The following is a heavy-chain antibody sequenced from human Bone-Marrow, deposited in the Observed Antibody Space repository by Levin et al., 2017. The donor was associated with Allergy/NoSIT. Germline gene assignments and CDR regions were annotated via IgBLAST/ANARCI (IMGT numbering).Heavy chain of an antibody. CDR3: ARAHLDNILSGYYLGWVDP. CDR2: IYSSGST. V-gene: IGHV4-61*02. D-gene: IGHD3-9*01. CDR1: GVSIGSSNSY. Sequence: SETLSLTCTVSGVSIGSSNSYWSWIRQPAGKGLEWIGRIYSSGSTDFDPSFKGRVTISLDTSKNQVSLKVTSVTAADTAVYYCARAHLDNILSGYYLGWVDPWGQGTLVTVSS. J-gene: IGHJ5*02.